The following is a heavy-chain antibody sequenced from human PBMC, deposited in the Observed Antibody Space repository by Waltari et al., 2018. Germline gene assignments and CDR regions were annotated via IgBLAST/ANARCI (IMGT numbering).Heavy chain of an antibody. V-gene: IGHV1-69*05. Sequence: QVQLVQSGAEVKKPGSSVKVSCKASVGTFSSYAISWVRQATGPGLEWMGGIIPIFGTANYAQKFQGRVTITTDESTSTAYMELSSLRSEDTAVYYCASSAAGIYYFDYWGQGTLVTVSA. CDR3: ASSAAGIYYFDY. CDR1: VGTFSSYA. D-gene: IGHD6-13*01. CDR2: IIPIFGTA. J-gene: IGHJ4*02.